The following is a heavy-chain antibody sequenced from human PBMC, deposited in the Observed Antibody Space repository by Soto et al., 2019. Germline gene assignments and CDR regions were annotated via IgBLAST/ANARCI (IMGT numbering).Heavy chain of an antibody. CDR3: ARDLWGYCGTDCYPLDV. V-gene: IGHV4-59*01. Sequence: QVQLRESGPGLVKPSETLSLTCTVSGGSISRYYWSWIRQPPGKGLEWIGYMYNTGSTVYNPSFKSRVTILVDTSKYQFSLKLNSVAAADTAVYYCARDLWGYCGTDCYPLDVWGQGTTVTVSS. D-gene: IGHD2-21*02. CDR2: MYNTGST. J-gene: IGHJ6*02. CDR1: GGSISRYY.